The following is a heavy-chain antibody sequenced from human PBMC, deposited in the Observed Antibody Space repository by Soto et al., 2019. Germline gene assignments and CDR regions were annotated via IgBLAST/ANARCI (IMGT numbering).Heavy chain of an antibody. J-gene: IGHJ5*02. CDR1: GVSISTGDYY. V-gene: IGHV4-31*03. CDR2: IYYSGTT. CDR3: AKVGPYDSGSYMFRYNWFGP. Sequence: PSETLSLTCTVSGVSISTGDYYWTWVRQHPGRGLEWIGYIYYSGTTSYNPSLKSRVTLSLETTNNQFSLTLRAEDTAVYYCAKVGPYDSGSYMFRYNWFGPWGPGTLVTVSS. D-gene: IGHD3-10*01.